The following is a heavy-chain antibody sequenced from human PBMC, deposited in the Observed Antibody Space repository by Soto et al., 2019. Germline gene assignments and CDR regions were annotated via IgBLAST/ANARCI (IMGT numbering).Heavy chain of an antibody. Sequence: XSVKVSCEASVYTFTSYAMHWVRQAPGQRLEWMGWINAGNGNTKYSQKFQGRVTITRDTSASTAYMELSSLRSEDTAVYYCARDTLYDSSGYYYVGYNWFDPWGQGTLVTVSS. CDR2: INAGNGNT. CDR3: ARDTLYDSSGYYYVGYNWFDP. D-gene: IGHD3-22*01. V-gene: IGHV1-3*01. J-gene: IGHJ5*02. CDR1: VYTFTSYA.